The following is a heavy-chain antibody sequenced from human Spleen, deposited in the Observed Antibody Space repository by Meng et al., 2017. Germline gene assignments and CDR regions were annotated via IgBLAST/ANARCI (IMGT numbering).Heavy chain of an antibody. Sequence: QVQLHQWCAGLLKPSETLSLTCAVYGGSFSGYSWSGIRPPPGKGLEWIGEINHSGSTNYNPSLKSRVTISVDTSKNQFSLKLSSVTAADTAVYYCAGRVATIPTDEYYFDYWGQGTLVTVSS. CDR3: AGRVATIPTDEYYFDY. V-gene: IGHV4-34*01. J-gene: IGHJ4*02. CDR2: INHSGST. CDR1: GGSFSGYS. D-gene: IGHD5-12*01.